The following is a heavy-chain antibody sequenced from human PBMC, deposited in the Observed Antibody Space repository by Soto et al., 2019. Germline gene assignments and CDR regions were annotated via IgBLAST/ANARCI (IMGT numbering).Heavy chain of an antibody. CDR3: ARGGSYDILTGPTFDP. D-gene: IGHD3-9*01. V-gene: IGHV5-51*01. Sequence: PGESLKISCKGSGYSFTSYWIGWVRQMPGKGLEWMGIIYPGDSDTRYSPSFQGQVTISADKSISTAYLQWSSLKASDTAMYYCARGGSYDILTGPTFDPWGQGTLVTVYS. CDR2: IYPGDSDT. CDR1: GYSFTSYW. J-gene: IGHJ5*02.